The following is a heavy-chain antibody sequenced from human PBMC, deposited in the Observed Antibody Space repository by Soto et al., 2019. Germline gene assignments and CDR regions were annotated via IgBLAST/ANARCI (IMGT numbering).Heavy chain of an antibody. CDR2: INHSGST. CDR1: GGSFSDYY. V-gene: IGHV4-34*01. CDR3: AREVYCSGGSCLLDYFDY. J-gene: IGHJ4*02. Sequence: QVQLQQWGAGLLKPSETLSLTCAVYGGSFSDYYWSWIRQPAAKGLEWSGEINHSGSTNYNPSLKSRVTISVDTSKNQFSLKQSSVTAADTAVYYCAREVYCSGGSCLLDYFDYWGQGTLVTVSS. D-gene: IGHD2-15*01.